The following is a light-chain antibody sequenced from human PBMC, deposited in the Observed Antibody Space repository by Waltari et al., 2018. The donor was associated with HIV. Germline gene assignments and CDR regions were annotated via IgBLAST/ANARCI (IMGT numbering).Light chain of an antibody. CDR3: QQYGSSPQT. V-gene: IGKV3-20*01. J-gene: IGKJ2*01. CDR1: QSVNSNS. CDR2: AAS. Sequence: EVVLTQSPDTLSLSPGEGAVLSCRASQSVNSNSLAWYQQKPGQAPRLLIFAASSRATGIPDRFSGSGSGTDFTLAISGLKPEDFATYYCQQYGSSPQTFSQGTKLEIK.